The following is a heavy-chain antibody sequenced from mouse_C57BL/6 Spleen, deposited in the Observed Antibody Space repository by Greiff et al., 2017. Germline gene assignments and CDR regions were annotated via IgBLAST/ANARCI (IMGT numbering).Heavy chain of an antibody. V-gene: IGHV1-82*01. CDR3: ASPITTVEARYFDV. Sequence: QVQLQQSGPELVKPGASVKISCKASGYAFSSSWMNWVKQRPGKGLEWIGRIYPGDGDTNYNGKFKGKATLTADKSSSTAYMQLSSLTSEDSAVYVCASPITTVEARYFDVWGTGTTVTVSS. CDR1: GYAFSSSW. CDR2: IYPGDGDT. D-gene: IGHD1-1*01. J-gene: IGHJ1*03.